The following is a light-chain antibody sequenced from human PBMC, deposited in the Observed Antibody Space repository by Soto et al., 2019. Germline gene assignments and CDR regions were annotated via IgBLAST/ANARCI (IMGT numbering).Light chain of an antibody. CDR3: QQSYSVPPT. V-gene: IGKV1-39*01. Sequence: DIQMTQSPSSLSASVGDRVTITCRASQNIVNYLNWYQRKPGKAPKLLIYGASSLQRGVPSRFSGSGSGTDFTLTISTLQPEDFATFYCQQSYSVPPTFGGGTKVEIK. CDR1: QNIVNY. J-gene: IGKJ4*01. CDR2: GAS.